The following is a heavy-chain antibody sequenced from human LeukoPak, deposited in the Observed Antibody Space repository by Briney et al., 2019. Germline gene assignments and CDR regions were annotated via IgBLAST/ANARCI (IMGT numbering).Heavy chain of an antibody. CDR3: AREDASGSYYRSLDY. Sequence: GGSLRLSCAASGFTFSTYTMNWVRQAPGKGLEWVSSITISSRYIYYADSVKGRFPISRDNAKNSLFLHMNSLRAEDTAVYYCAREDASGSYYRSLDYWGQGTLVTVSS. CDR2: ITISSRYI. D-gene: IGHD3-10*01. J-gene: IGHJ4*02. V-gene: IGHV3-21*01. CDR1: GFTFSTYT.